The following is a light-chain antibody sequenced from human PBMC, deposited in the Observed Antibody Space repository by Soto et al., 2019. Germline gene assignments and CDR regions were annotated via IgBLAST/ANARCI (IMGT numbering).Light chain of an antibody. V-gene: IGKV3-20*01. Sequence: ENVLTQSPGTLSLSPGARDTLSCRASQSVSSSYLAWYQQKPGQAPRLLIYGASTRATGIPDRFSGSGSGTDFTLTISRLEPEDFAVYYYHQYCSSPLYTFGQGTKREIK. CDR2: GAS. CDR1: QSVSSSY. CDR3: HQYCSSPLYT. J-gene: IGKJ2*01.